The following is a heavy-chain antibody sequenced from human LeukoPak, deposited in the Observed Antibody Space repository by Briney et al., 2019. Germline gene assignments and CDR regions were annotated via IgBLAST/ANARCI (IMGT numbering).Heavy chain of an antibody. D-gene: IGHD2-15*01. V-gene: IGHV4-59*01. Sequence: SETLSPTCTVSGGSISSYYWSWIRQPPGKGLEWIGYIYYSGSTNYNPSLKSRVTISVDTSKNQFSLKLSSVTAADTAVYYCARGGRMPVDYWGQGTLVTVSS. J-gene: IGHJ4*02. CDR1: GGSISSYY. CDR3: ARGGRMPVDY. CDR2: IYYSGST.